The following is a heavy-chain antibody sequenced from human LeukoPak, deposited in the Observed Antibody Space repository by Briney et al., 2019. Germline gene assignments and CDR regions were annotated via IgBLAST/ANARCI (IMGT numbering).Heavy chain of an antibody. D-gene: IGHD2-2*01. V-gene: IGHV3-48*03. CDR2: ISSSGSTM. Sequence: PGGSLRLSCAASGFTFNSYEMNWVLQAPGKGLEWVSYISSSGSTMYYADSVRGRLTISRENAKNLLYLEVNSLRAEDTAVYYCARRYCSSTSCTLDYWGQGTLVIVSS. J-gene: IGHJ4*02. CDR1: GFTFNSYE. CDR3: ARRYCSSTSCTLDY.